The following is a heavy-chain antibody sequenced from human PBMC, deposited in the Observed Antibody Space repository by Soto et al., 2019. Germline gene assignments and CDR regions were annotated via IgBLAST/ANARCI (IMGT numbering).Heavy chain of an antibody. D-gene: IGHD3-10*01. Sequence: GGSLRLSCVVSGDSFSSYVMNWVRQAPGKGLEWVSGVTGSGVTTWYADSVKGRFTISRDNSKNTLYLQMNSLRAEDTAVYYCAKPPSSGSYYKPFDYWGQGTLVTVSS. CDR3: AKPPSSGSYYKPFDY. J-gene: IGHJ4*02. V-gene: IGHV3-23*01. CDR1: GDSFSSYV. CDR2: VTGSGVTT.